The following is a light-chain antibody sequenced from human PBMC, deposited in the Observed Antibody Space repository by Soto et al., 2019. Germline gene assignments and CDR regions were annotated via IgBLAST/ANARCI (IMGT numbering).Light chain of an antibody. CDR3: QQYGTSLPFT. J-gene: IGKJ2*01. Sequence: ELVLTQSPGTLSLSPGERATLSSRASQSVSSSYLAWYQQKPGQAPRLLIYAASSRATGIPDRFSGSGSGTDFTLTISRLEPEDFAVYFCQQYGTSLPFTFGQGTKVEIK. V-gene: IGKV3-20*01. CDR2: AAS. CDR1: QSVSSSY.